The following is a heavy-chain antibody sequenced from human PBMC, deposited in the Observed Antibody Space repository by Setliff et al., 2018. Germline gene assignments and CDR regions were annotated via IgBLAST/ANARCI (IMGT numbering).Heavy chain of an antibody. CDR1: GGSFSGYY. D-gene: IGHD2-21*01. Sequence: SETLSLTCAVYGGSFSGYYWSWIRQPPGKGLEWIGEINHSGSTNYNPSLKSRVTISVDTSKNQFSLRLSSVTAADTAVYYCARGRYWFAPNWFDPWGQGTLVTVSS. J-gene: IGHJ5*02. CDR3: ARGRYWFAPNWFDP. CDR2: INHSGST. V-gene: IGHV4-34*09.